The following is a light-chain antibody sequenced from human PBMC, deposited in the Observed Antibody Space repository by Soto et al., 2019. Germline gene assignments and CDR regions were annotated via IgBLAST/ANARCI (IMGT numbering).Light chain of an antibody. CDR1: SSDVGGYHY. CDR2: EVS. CDR3: SSYTSSSTRV. V-gene: IGLV2-14*01. Sequence: QSALTQPASVSGSPGQSITIFCSGTSSDVGGYHYVSWYQQHPGKAPKLMIYEVSDRPSGVSNRFSGSKSGNTASLTISGLQAEDEADYYCSSYTSSSTRVFGGGTKLTVL. J-gene: IGLJ2*01.